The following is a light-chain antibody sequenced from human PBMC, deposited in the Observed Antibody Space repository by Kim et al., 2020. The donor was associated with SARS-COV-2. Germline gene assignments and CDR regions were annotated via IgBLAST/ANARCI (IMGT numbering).Light chain of an antibody. Sequence: ASAGGRGTTTSWASSGISSWLAWYQQRPEEAPQRLIYAASTLESGVPSRFSGSGSGTEFTLTISNLQPEDFATYYCQQYDTYPWTFGQGTKVDIK. V-gene: IGKV1D-16*01. CDR3: QQYDTYPWT. CDR2: AAS. CDR1: SGISSW. J-gene: IGKJ1*01.